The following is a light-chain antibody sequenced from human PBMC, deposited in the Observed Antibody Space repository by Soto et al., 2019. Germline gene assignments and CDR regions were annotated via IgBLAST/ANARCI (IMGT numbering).Light chain of an antibody. J-gene: IGKJ1*01. V-gene: IGKV1-5*03. Sequence: DIQMTQSPSTLSASVGDRVTITCRASQSINTWLAWYQQKPGKAPNLLIYKASSLESGVPSRFSGSGSGTGFTLTISSLQPDDSATYYCQQYNSYWTFGQGTKVDIK. CDR3: QQYNSYWT. CDR2: KAS. CDR1: QSINTW.